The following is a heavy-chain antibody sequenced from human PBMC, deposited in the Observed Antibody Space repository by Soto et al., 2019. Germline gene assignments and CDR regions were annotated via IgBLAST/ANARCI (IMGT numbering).Heavy chain of an antibody. CDR2: IYHSGRT. Sequence: QVQLQESGPGLVKPSQTLSLTCSVSGGSISRGDYYWSWIRQHPGRGLEWIGYIYHSGRTNYNPSLKRRVFISVDTSKSQFSLNLTSVTAADTAVYRCARVGSDFDAFDIWGQGTMVTVSS. CDR3: ARVGSDFDAFDI. D-gene: IGHD3-16*01. J-gene: IGHJ3*02. V-gene: IGHV4-31*03. CDR1: GGSISRGDYY.